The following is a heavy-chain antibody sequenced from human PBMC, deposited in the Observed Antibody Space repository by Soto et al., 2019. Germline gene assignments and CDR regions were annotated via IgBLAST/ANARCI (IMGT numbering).Heavy chain of an antibody. CDR2: ISTYSGDT. J-gene: IGHJ5*02. CDR3: ARHHGPTTPENWFDP. CDR1: GYTFFTYD. V-gene: IGHV1-18*01. Sequence: ASVKVSCNASGYTFFTYDISWVRQAPGQGLEWMGWISTYSGDTKYAQKFQGRVTMTTDTSTTTAYLELRSLRSDDTAVYYCARHHGPTTPENWFDPWGQVTLVTVSS. D-gene: IGHD5-12*01.